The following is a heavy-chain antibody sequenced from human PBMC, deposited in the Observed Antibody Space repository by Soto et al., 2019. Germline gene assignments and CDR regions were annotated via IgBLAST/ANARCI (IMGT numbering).Heavy chain of an antibody. Sequence: GGSLRLSCEASGFIFNDYSMNWVRQAPGKGLEWISYISSMSSTILHAESVKGRFTTSRDNAKNSLYLHMNRLRDEDTGVYYCARDRVPGSGLPAYWGQGTLVTVYS. CDR1: GFIFNDYS. CDR2: ISSMSSTI. J-gene: IGHJ4*02. D-gene: IGHD6-19*01. CDR3: ARDRVPGSGLPAY. V-gene: IGHV3-48*02.